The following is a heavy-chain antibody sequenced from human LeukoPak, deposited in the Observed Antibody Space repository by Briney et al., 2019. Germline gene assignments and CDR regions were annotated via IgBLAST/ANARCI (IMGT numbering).Heavy chain of an antibody. CDR2: ISYDGSKT. Sequence: PGGSLRLSCAASGFTFSTYGMHWVRQAPGKGLEWVAGISYDGSKTYYGDSVKGRFTISRDNSRNTQSLQMNSLRAEDTAVYYCARDRSYSFDYWGQGTLVTVSS. CDR3: ARDRSYSFDY. D-gene: IGHD2-15*01. V-gene: IGHV3-30*03. CDR1: GFTFSTYG. J-gene: IGHJ4*02.